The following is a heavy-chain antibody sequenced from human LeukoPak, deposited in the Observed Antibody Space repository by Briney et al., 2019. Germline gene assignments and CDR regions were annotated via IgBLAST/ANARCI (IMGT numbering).Heavy chain of an antibody. J-gene: IGHJ4*02. Sequence: ASETLSLTRAISGGSISSGGYSWSWIRHPPGKGLEWIGYIYHSGSTYYNPSLKSRVTISVDRSKNQFSLKLRFVTAADTAVYYCARGLGAKYCSSTSCSYFDYWGQGTLVTVSS. CDR3: ARGLGAKYCSSTSCSYFDY. CDR2: IYHSGST. D-gene: IGHD2-2*01. CDR1: GGSISSGGYS. V-gene: IGHV4-30-2*01.